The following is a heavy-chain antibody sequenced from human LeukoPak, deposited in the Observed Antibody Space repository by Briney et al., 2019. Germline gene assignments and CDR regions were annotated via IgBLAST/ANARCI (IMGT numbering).Heavy chain of an antibody. D-gene: IGHD6-6*01. Sequence: MAGGSLRLSCSASGFTFSSYSMNWVRQAPGKGLEWVSSISSSSSYIYYADSVKGRFTISRDNAKNSLYLQMNSLRAEDTAVYYCARAYSSSSAGCDYWGQGTLVTVSS. J-gene: IGHJ4*02. CDR2: ISSSSSYI. CDR1: GFTFSSYS. CDR3: ARAYSSSSAGCDY. V-gene: IGHV3-21*01.